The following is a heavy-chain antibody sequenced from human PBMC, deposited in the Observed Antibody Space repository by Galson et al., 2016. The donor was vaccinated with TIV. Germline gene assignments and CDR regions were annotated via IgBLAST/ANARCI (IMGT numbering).Heavy chain of an antibody. CDR3: ARLTPCGGDCYYFDR. Sequence: SVKVSCKASGGTLSNDPITWVRQAPGQGLEWMGGIIPIAGISDNSQKFQGRVSITADVSTNTVYMELHSLRSEDTAVFYCARLTPCGGDCYYFDRWGQGTLVTVSS. CDR2: IIPIAGIS. D-gene: IGHD2-21*02. V-gene: IGHV1-69*10. CDR1: GGTLSNDP. J-gene: IGHJ4*02.